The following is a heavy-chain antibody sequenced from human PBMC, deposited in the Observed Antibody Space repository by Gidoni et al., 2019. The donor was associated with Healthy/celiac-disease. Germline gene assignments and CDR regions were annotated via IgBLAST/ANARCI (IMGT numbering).Heavy chain of an antibody. CDR1: GYSFTSYW. Sequence: EVQLVQSGAEVKKPGESLKISCKGSGYSFTSYWIGWVRQMPGKGLEWMGIIYPGDSDTRYSPSFQGQVTISADKASSTAYLQWSSMKASDTAMYYCASEGIVGGPGEYFQHWGQGTLVTVSS. D-gene: IGHD3-22*01. CDR3: ASEGIVGGPGEYFQH. CDR2: IYPGDSDT. V-gene: IGHV5-51*03. J-gene: IGHJ1*01.